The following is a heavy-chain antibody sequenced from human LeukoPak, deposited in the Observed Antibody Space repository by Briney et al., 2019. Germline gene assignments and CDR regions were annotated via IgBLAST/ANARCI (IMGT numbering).Heavy chain of an antibody. V-gene: IGHV4-34*01. CDR2: IYHSGSA. Sequence: SETLSLTCAIYDGPFRDYKWSWIRQPPGKGLEWIGCIYHSGSAYYNPSLKSRVTISVDRSKNQFSLKLSSVTAADTAVYYCATQRDDYGDYGGSSRRWFDPWGQGTLVTVSS. J-gene: IGHJ5*02. CDR1: DGPFRDYK. CDR3: ATQRDDYGDYGGSSRRWFDP. D-gene: IGHD4-17*01.